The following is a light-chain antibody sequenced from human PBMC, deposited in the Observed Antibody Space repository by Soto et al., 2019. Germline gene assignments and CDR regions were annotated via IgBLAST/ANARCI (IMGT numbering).Light chain of an antibody. J-gene: IGKJ1*01. CDR2: KAS. Sequence: DIQMTHSPSTLSGSVGDRVTITCRASQTISSWLAWYQQKPGKAPKLLIYKASTLKSGVPSRFSGSGSGKEFTLTISSLQPDDFATYYCQHYNSYSEAFGHGSKVEIX. CDR1: QTISSW. V-gene: IGKV1-5*03. CDR3: QHYNSYSEA.